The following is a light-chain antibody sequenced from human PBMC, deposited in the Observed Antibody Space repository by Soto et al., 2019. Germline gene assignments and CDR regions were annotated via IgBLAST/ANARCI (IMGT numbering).Light chain of an antibody. Sequence: QSALTQPASVSGSHGQSITISCTGTSSDVGGYNYVSLYQQHPGKAPKLMIYDVSNRPSGVSNRFSGSTSGNTASLTISGLQAEDEAEYYGSSYTSSSTVVFGGGTQRTVL. CDR1: SSDVGGYNY. CDR2: DVS. V-gene: IGLV2-14*01. J-gene: IGLJ2*01. CDR3: SSYTSSSTVV.